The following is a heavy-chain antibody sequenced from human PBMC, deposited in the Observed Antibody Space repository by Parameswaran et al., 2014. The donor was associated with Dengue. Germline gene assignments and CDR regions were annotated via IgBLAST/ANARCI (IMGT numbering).Heavy chain of an antibody. J-gene: IGHJ6*02. V-gene: IGHV1-69*01. Sequence: SWVRQAPGQGLEWMGGIVPISGTASYAPKLQARVTITADESTSTVYMELSSLRSEDTAVYYCTRGGDVDPAVRYYYGMDVWGQGTTVTVSS. CDR2: IVPISGTA. CDR3: TRGGDVDPAVRYYYGMDV. D-gene: IGHD5-12*01.